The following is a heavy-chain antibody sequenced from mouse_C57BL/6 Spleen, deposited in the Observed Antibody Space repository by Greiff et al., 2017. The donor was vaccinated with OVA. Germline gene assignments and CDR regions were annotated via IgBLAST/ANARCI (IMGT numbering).Heavy chain of an antibody. CDR3: ARDRGEYYAMDY. J-gene: IGHJ4*01. D-gene: IGHD3-1*01. Sequence: EVMLVESEGGLVQPGSSMKLSCTASGFTFSDYYMAWVRQVPEKGLEWVANINYDGSSTYYLDSLKSRFIISRDNAKNILYLQMSSLKSDDTATYYCARDRGEYYAMDYWGQGTSVTVSS. CDR2: INYDGSST. CDR1: GFTFSDYY. V-gene: IGHV5-16*01.